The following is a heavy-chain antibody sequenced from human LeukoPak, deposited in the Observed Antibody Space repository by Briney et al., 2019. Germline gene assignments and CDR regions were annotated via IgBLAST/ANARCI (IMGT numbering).Heavy chain of an antibody. Sequence: PPETLSLTCTVSGGSISSGNYYWGWIRLPPGKGLEWIGSLYYSGSTNYNPSLKSRVTMDVDTSKNQFSLKLSSVTAADTAVYYCARHTYSLFDPWGQGTLVTVSS. V-gene: IGHV4-39*01. CDR2: LYYSGST. CDR1: GGSISSGNYY. J-gene: IGHJ5*02. CDR3: ARHTYSLFDP. D-gene: IGHD1-26*01.